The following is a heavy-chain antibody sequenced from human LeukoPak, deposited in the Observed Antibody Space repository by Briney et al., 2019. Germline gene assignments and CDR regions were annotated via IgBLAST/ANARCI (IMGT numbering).Heavy chain of an antibody. D-gene: IGHD1-26*01. CDR2: INHSGST. J-gene: IGHJ5*02. CDR3: ARIVGATSSPFDP. V-gene: IGHV4-34*01. Sequence: SETLSLTCAVYGGSFSGYYWSWTRQPPGKGLEWIGEINHSGSTNYNPSLKSRVTISVDTSKNQFSLKLSSVTAADTAVYYCARIVGATSSPFDPWGQGTLVTVSS. CDR1: GGSFSGYY.